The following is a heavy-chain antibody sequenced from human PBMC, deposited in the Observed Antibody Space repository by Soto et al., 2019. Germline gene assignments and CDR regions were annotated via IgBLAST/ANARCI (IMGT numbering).Heavy chain of an antibody. CDR3: AKDLYSSGWYEVGFDY. J-gene: IGHJ4*02. D-gene: IGHD6-19*01. CDR1: GFTFSSYA. CDR2: ISGSGGST. V-gene: IGHV3-23*01. Sequence: GGSLRLSCAASGFTFSSYAMSWVRQAPGKGLEWVSAISGSGGSTYYADSGKGRFTISRDNSKNTLYLQMNSLRAEDTAVYYCAKDLYSSGWYEVGFDYWGQGTLVTVSS.